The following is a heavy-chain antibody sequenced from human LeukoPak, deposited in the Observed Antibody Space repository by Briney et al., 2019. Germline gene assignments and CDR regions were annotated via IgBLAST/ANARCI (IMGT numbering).Heavy chain of an antibody. CDR3: VRDRELTY. D-gene: IGHD5-24*01. Sequence: SETLSLTCTVSDGSISIYYWSWIRHPPGKGLEWIGYIYNSGSTIYNPSLKSRVTISADTSKNQFSLKLSSVTAADTAVYYCVRDRELTYWGQGTLVTVSS. CDR1: DGSISIYY. V-gene: IGHV4-59*01. CDR2: IYNSGST. J-gene: IGHJ4*02.